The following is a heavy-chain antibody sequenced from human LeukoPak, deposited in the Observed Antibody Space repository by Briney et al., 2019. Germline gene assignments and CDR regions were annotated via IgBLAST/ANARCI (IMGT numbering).Heavy chain of an antibody. CDR3: ARDRPHCSGGSCYSSLDY. CDR2: ISGSGGST. V-gene: IGHV3-23*01. D-gene: IGHD2-15*01. CDR1: GFTFSSYA. J-gene: IGHJ4*02. Sequence: PGGSLRLSCAASGFTFSSYAMSWVRQAPGKGLEWVSAISGSGGSTYYADSVKGRFTISRDNSKNTLYLQMNSLRAEDTAVYYCARDRPHCSGGSCYSSLDYWGQGTLVTVSS.